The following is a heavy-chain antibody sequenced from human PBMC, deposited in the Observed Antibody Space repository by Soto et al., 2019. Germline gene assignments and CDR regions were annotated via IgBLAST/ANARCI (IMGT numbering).Heavy chain of an antibody. CDR1: GYTFTSYG. CDR3: ARAWSIVGATSYFDY. Sequence: ASVKVSCKASGYTFTSYGISWVRQAPGQGLEWMGWISAYNGNTNYAQKLQGRVTMTTDTSTSTAYLELRSLRSDDTAVYYCARAWSIVGATSYFDYWGQGTLVTVSS. J-gene: IGHJ4*02. D-gene: IGHD1-26*01. V-gene: IGHV1-18*01. CDR2: ISAYNGNT.